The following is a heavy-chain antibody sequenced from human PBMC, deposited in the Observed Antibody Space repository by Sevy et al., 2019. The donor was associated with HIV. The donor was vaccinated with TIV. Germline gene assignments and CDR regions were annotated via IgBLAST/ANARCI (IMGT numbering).Heavy chain of an antibody. D-gene: IGHD3-3*01. CDR3: ARGGTIFGLVRHYFDY. V-gene: IGHV3-66*01. J-gene: IGHJ4*02. CDR2: IYSDGST. Sequence: GGSLRLSCAASGFTISSYWVTWVRQAPGKGLDWVSIIYSDGSTKYADALKGRFTISRDNSKNTMYLQMNSLRVEDTAVYYCARGGTIFGLVRHYFDYWGQGTLVTVSS. CDR1: GFTISSYW.